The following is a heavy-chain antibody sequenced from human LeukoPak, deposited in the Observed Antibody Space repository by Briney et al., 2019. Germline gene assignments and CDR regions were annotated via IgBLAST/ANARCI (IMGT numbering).Heavy chain of an antibody. CDR3: AGDFYGSGSYRPAFDY. Sequence: GASVKVSCKASGGTFSSYAISWVRQAPGQGLEWMGGIIPVFGTTTYAPKFQGRVSLSIHESAGTAYMELSDLTFEDTAIYYCAGDFYGSGSYRPAFDYWGQGTLVTVSS. CDR1: GGTFSSYA. V-gene: IGHV1-69*05. D-gene: IGHD3-10*01. J-gene: IGHJ4*02. CDR2: IIPVFGTT.